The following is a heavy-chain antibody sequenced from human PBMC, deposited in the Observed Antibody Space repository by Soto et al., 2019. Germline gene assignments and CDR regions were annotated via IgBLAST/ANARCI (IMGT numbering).Heavy chain of an antibody. CDR2: ISSSSSYT. CDR1: GFTFSDYY. D-gene: IGHD6-6*01. J-gene: IGHJ3*02. Sequence: ESGGGLVKPGGSLRLSCAASGFTFSDYYMSWIRQAPGKGLEWVSYISSSSSYTNYADSVKGRFTISRDNAKNSLYLQMNSLRAEDTAVYYCARAPVHDAFDIWGQGTMVTVSS. V-gene: IGHV3-11*06. CDR3: ARAPVHDAFDI.